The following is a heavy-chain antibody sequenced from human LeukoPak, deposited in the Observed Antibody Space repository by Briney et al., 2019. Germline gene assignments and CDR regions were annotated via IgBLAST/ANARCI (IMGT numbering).Heavy chain of an antibody. Sequence: ASVKVSCKVSGYTLTELSMHWVRQAPGKGLEWMGGFDPEDGETIYAQKFQGRVTMTEDTSTDTAYMELSSLRSEDTAVYYCATGPLYGDLPGPGWFDPWGQGTLVTVSS. CDR1: GYTLTELS. J-gene: IGHJ5*02. V-gene: IGHV1-24*01. D-gene: IGHD4-17*01. CDR3: ATGPLYGDLPGPGWFDP. CDR2: FDPEDGET.